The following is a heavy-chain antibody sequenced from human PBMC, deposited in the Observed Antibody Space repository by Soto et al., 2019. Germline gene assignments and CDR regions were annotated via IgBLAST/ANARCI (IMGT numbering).Heavy chain of an antibody. D-gene: IGHD2-8*02. CDR2: ISYDGSNK. Sequence: QVQLVESGGGVVQPGRSLRLSCAASGFTFSSYAMPWVRQAPGKGLEWVAVISYDGSNKYYADSVKGRFTISRDNSKNTLYLQIKSLRAEDTAVYYCASDPWWGTGMVLWYFDLWGRGTLVTVSS. CDR1: GFTFSSYA. V-gene: IGHV3-30-3*01. J-gene: IGHJ2*01. CDR3: ASDPWWGTGMVLWYFDL.